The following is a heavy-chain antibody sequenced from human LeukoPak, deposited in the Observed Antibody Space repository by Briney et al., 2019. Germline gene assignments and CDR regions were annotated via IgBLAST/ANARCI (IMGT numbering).Heavy chain of an antibody. V-gene: IGHV4-59*01. Sequence: SETLSLTCTVSGGSISSYYWSWIRQPPGKGLEWIGYIYYSGSTNYNPSLKSRVTISVDTSKNQFSPKLSSVTAADTAVYYCAREVSWVFDYWGQGTLVTVSS. CDR1: GGSISSYY. CDR2: IYYSGST. CDR3: AREVSWVFDY. D-gene: IGHD6-13*01. J-gene: IGHJ4*02.